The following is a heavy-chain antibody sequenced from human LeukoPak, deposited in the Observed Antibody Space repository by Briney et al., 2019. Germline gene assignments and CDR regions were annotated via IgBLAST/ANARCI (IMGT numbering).Heavy chain of an antibody. Sequence: GASVKVSCKASGYTFSNFGISWVRQAPGQGLEWMGWISAYNGNTDYAQNFQGRVTMTTDTSTKTAYMELRSLRSDDTDMYYCARDRSXNDXWGQGXLLTV. CDR2: ISAYNGNT. CDR1: GYTFSNFG. V-gene: IGHV1-18*01. D-gene: IGHD4-11*01. J-gene: IGHJ4*02. CDR3: ARDRSXNDX.